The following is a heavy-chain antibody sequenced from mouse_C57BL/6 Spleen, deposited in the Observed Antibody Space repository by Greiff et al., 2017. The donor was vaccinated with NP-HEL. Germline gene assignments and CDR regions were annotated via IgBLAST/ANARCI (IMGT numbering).Heavy chain of an antibody. J-gene: IGHJ2*01. CDR1: GFTFSDYG. CDR2: ISSGSSTI. D-gene: IGHD1-1*01. Sequence: VQLKESGGGLVKPGGSLKLSGAASGFTFSDYGMHWVRQAPEKGLEWVAYISSGSSTIYYADTVKGRFTISRDNAKNTLFLQMTSLRSEDTAMYYCARQGTTVVATDFDYWGQGTTLTVSS. V-gene: IGHV5-17*01. CDR3: ARQGTTVVATDFDY.